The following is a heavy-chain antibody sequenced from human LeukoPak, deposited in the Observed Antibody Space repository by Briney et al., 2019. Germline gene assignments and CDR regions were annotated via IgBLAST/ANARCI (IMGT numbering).Heavy chain of an antibody. D-gene: IGHD3-22*01. V-gene: IGHV1-18*01. J-gene: IGHJ4*02. CDR3: ASGYYDSSGYYGTFDY. CDR2: ISAYNGNT. CDR1: GYTFTRNG. Sequence: ASVKVSCKASGYTFTRNGISWVRQAPGQGLEWMGWISAYNGNTNYAQKLQGRVTMTTDTSTSTAYMELRSLRSDDTAVYYCASGYYDSSGYYGTFDYWGQGTLVTVSS.